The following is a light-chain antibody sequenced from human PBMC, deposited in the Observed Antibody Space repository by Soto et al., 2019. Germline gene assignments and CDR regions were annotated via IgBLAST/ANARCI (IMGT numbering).Light chain of an antibody. CDR2: KAS. CDR1: QTISSW. J-gene: IGKJ1*01. CDR3: QQYNNWPWT. V-gene: IGKV1-5*03. Sequence: IRMTQSPSSLSASTGDRVTITCRASQTISSWLAWYQQKPGKAPKLLIYKASSLESGVPSRFSGSGSGTEFTLTISSLQSEDFAVYYCQQYNNWPWTFGQGTKVDI.